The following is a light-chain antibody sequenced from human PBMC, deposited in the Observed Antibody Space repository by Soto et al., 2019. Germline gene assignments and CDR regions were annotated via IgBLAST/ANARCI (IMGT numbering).Light chain of an antibody. J-gene: IGKJ2*01. CDR2: GAS. CDR3: QQYGSSPPAYT. Sequence: EIVLTQSPGTLSLSPGERATLSCRASQSVSSSYLAWYQQKPGQAPRLLIYGASSRATGIPDRFSGSGSGTDFTLTISRLDPEDFAVYYCQQYGSSPPAYTFGQGTKVDIK. V-gene: IGKV3-20*01. CDR1: QSVSSSY.